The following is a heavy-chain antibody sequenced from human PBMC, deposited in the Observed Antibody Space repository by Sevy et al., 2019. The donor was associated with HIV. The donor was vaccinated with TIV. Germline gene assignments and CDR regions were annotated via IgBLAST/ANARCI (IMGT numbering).Heavy chain of an antibody. V-gene: IGHV3-23*01. Sequence: GGSLRLSCAASGFTFSSYAMSWVRQAPGKGLEWVSAISGSGGSTYYADSVKGRFTISRDNSKNTLYLQMNSLRAEDTVVYYCAKFRSSGYYFTYYGMDVWGQGTTVTVSS. CDR1: GFTFSSYA. CDR2: ISGSGGST. J-gene: IGHJ6*02. CDR3: AKFRSSGYYFTYYGMDV. D-gene: IGHD3-22*01.